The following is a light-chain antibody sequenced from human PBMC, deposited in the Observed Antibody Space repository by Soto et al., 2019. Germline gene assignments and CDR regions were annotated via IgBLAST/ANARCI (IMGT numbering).Light chain of an antibody. J-gene: IGLJ2*01. CDR1: SRDIGGYNF. CDR2: DVI. Sequence: QSALTQPPSASGSPGQSVTISCTGTSRDIGGYNFVSWYQQHPGKAPKLLIYDVIKRPSGVPDRFSGSKSGNTAPLTVSGLATDDEDDYYCSSYGGSNNLLFGGGTKLTVL. V-gene: IGLV2-8*01. CDR3: SSYGGSNNLL.